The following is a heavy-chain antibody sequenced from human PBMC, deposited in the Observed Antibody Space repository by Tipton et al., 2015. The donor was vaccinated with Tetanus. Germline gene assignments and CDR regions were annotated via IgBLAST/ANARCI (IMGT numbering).Heavy chain of an antibody. V-gene: IGHV4-31*03. Sequence: TLSLTCTVSGGSISSGGYYWSWIRQHPGKGLEWIGYIYYSGSTYYNPSLKSRVTISVDTSKNQFSLKLSSVTAADTAVYYCARKPRSLETYYYYGMDVWGQGTTVTVSS. CDR1: GGSISSGGYY. J-gene: IGHJ6*02. D-gene: IGHD3-3*01. CDR2: IYYSGST. CDR3: ARKPRSLETYYYYGMDV.